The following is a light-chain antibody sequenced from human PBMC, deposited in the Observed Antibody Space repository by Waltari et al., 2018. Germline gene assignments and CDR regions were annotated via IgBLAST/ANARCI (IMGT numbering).Light chain of an antibody. CDR1: SSDVGSYNR. Sequence: QSALTQPPSVPGSPGQSATISCTGTSSDVGSYNRVPWYQQSPGTAPKHSIYEVSNRPSGGPDRFSGSKSGNTASLTISGLQAEGEADYYCSSYTSSNTWVFGGGTKLTVL. CDR3: SSYTSSNTWV. J-gene: IGLJ3*02. V-gene: IGLV2-18*02. CDR2: EVS.